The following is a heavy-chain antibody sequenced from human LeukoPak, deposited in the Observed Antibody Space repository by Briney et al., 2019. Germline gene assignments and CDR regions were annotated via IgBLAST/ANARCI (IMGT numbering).Heavy chain of an antibody. CDR3: ARGGLDY. D-gene: IGHD6-25*01. CDR2: INPGSGDT. J-gene: IGHJ4*02. Sequence: GASVKVSYKSSGYTLTGYYLYWVRQAPGQGLEWMGQINPGSGDTNYAQKFQGRVTMTRDTSISTIYMELSRLRSDDTAVYYCARGGLDYWGQGTLVTVSS. V-gene: IGHV1-2*06. CDR1: GYTLTGYY.